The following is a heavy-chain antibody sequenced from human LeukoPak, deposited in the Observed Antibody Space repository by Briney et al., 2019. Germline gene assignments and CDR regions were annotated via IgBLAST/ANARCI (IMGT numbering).Heavy chain of an antibody. CDR3: ARGLNYYDSSPFDY. V-gene: IGHV1-8*03. Sequence: ASVKVSCKASGYTFTSYDINWVRQATGQGLEWMGWMNPNSGNTGYAQKFQGRVTITRNTSISTAYMELSSLRSEDTAVYYCARGLNYYDSSPFDYWGQGTLVTASS. CDR2: MNPNSGNT. CDR1: GYTFTSYD. D-gene: IGHD3-22*01. J-gene: IGHJ4*02.